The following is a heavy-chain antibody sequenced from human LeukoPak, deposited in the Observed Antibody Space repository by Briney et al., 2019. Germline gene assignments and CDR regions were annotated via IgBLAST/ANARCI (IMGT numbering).Heavy chain of an antibody. D-gene: IGHD6-19*01. CDR2: ISSDGSNK. CDR1: GLTFSTYG. Sequence: PGRSLRLSCAASGLTFSTYGMHWVRQAPGKGLEWVAVISSDGSNKYYADSVKGRFTVSRDNSKNTLYLQINSLRGEDTAVYYCAKGKYSSGGVPDYWGQGTLVTVSS. CDR3: AKGKYSSGGVPDY. J-gene: IGHJ4*02. V-gene: IGHV3-30*18.